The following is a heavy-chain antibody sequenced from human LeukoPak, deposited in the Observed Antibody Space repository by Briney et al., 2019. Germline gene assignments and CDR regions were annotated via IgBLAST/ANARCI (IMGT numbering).Heavy chain of an antibody. D-gene: IGHD4-23*01. CDR2: INPNSGGT. Sequence: ASVKVSCKASGYIFTGNHMHWVRQAPGQGLEWMGWINPNSGGTNYAQKFQGRVIMTRDTSISTAYMELSSLRSEDTAVYYCARANSEGFDCWGQGTLVTVSS. CDR3: ARANSEGFDC. V-gene: IGHV1-2*02. J-gene: IGHJ4*02. CDR1: GYIFTGNH.